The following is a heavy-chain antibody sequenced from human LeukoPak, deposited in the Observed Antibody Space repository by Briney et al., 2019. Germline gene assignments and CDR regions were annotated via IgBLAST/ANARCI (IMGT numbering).Heavy chain of an antibody. CDR3: ARDLVGVVPAAIMRAQVNWFDP. Sequence: GASVTVSCKASGYTFTSYGISWVRQAPGQGLEWMGWISAYNGNTNYAQKLQGRVTMTTDTSTSTAYMELRSLRSDDTAVYYCARDLVGVVPAAIMRAQVNWFDPWGQGTLVTVSS. D-gene: IGHD2-2*01. CDR2: ISAYNGNT. V-gene: IGHV1-18*01. J-gene: IGHJ5*02. CDR1: GYTFTSYG.